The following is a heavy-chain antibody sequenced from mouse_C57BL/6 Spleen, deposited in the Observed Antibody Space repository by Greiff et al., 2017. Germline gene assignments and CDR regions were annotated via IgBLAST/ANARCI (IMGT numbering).Heavy chain of an antibody. V-gene: IGHV5-12*01. Sequence: DVKLVESGGGLVQPGGSLKLSCAASGFTFSDYYMYWVRQTPEKRLEWVAYISNGGGSTYYPDTVKGRFTISRDNAKNTLYLQMSRLKSEDTAMYYCARHRGYGYFDVWGTGTTVTVSS. J-gene: IGHJ1*03. CDR3: ARHRGYGYFDV. CDR2: ISNGGGST. CDR1: GFTFSDYY.